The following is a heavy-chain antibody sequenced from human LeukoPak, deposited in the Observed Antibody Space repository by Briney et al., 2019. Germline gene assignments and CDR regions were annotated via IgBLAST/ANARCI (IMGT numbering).Heavy chain of an antibody. CDR3: ASGPSSTFYYTLGC. CDR1: GFTFSSYW. Sequence: GGSLRLSCAASGFTFSSYWMHWVRQAPGKGLGWVSRINSDGSSTTYADSVKGRFTISRANAKNTLYLQMNSLRAEDTAVYYCASGPSSTFYYTLGCWGQGTLVTVSS. V-gene: IGHV3-74*01. J-gene: IGHJ4*02. D-gene: IGHD3-22*01. CDR2: INSDGSST.